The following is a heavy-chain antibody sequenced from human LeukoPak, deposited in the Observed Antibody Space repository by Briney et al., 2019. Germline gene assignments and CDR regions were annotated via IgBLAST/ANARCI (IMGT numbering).Heavy chain of an antibody. V-gene: IGHV4-59*01. CDR2: LYYSGST. CDR3: ARLPVTTEDWYFDL. CDR1: GGSISDYY. D-gene: IGHD1-14*01. Sequence: PSETLYLTCTVSGGSISDYYWSWIRQPPGEGLEWIGYLYYSGSTNYNPSLKSRVTISVDTSKNQFSLKLSSVTAADTAVYYCARLPVTTEDWYFDLWGRGTLVTVSS. J-gene: IGHJ2*01.